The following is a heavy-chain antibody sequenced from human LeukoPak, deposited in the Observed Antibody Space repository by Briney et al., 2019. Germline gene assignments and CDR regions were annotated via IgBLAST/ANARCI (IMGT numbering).Heavy chain of an antibody. D-gene: IGHD3-9*01. CDR3: ARLRYFDWLQQYYFDY. CDR1: GGSISSSSYY. J-gene: IGHJ4*02. Sequence: PSETLSLTCTVSGGSISSSSYYWSWIRQPPGKGLEWIGYIYYSGSTNYNPSLKSRVTISVDTSKNQFSLKLSSVAAADTAVYYCARLRYFDWLQQYYFDYWGQGTLVTVSS. V-gene: IGHV4-61*05. CDR2: IYYSGST.